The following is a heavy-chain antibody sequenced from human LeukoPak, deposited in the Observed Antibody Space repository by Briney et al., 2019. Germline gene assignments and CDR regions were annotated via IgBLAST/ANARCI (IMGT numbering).Heavy chain of an antibody. CDR2: ISSSSSYI. Sequence: GGSLRLSCAASGFTFSSYSMNWVRQAPGKGLEWVSSISSSSSYIYYADSVKGRFTISRDNAKNSLYLQMNSLRAEDTALYYCARKRPNYFDYWGQGTLVTVSS. CDR3: ARKRPNYFDY. CDR1: GFTFSSYS. J-gene: IGHJ4*02. V-gene: IGHV3-21*06.